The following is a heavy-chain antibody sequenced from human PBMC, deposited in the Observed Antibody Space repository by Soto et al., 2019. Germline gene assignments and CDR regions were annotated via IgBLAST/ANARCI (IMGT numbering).Heavy chain of an antibody. CDR2: ISSSGSTI. Sequence: PGGSLRLSCAASGFTFSSYEMNWVRQAPGKGLEWVSYISSSGSTIYYADSVKGRFTISRDNAKNSLYLQMNSPRAEDTAVYYCARGGESSSGPQNYYYYYGMDVWGQGTTVTVSS. D-gene: IGHD6-6*01. J-gene: IGHJ6*02. CDR3: ARGGESSSGPQNYYYYYGMDV. V-gene: IGHV3-48*03. CDR1: GFTFSSYE.